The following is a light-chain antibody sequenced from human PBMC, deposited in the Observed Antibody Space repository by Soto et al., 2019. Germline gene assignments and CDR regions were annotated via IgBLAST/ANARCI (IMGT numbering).Light chain of an antibody. Sequence: DIVMTQTPLSLSVTPGQPASISCKSSQSLLHSDGKTYLYWYLQKPGQPPQLLIYEVSNRFSGVPERFSGSGSGTHFTLNINSLQAEDVATYYCQQFFYFPTFGQGTKVDIK. CDR3: QQFFYFPT. J-gene: IGKJ1*01. CDR2: EVS. V-gene: IGKV2D-29*01. CDR1: QSLLHSDGKTY.